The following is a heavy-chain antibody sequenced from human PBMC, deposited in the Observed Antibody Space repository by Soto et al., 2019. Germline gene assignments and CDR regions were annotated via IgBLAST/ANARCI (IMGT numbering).Heavy chain of an antibody. CDR2: ISSSSSTI. Sequence: GGSLRLSCAASGFTFSSYSMNWVRQAPGKGLEWVSYISSSSSTIYYADSVKGRFTISRDNAKNSLYLQMNSLRAEDTAVYYCARDPPKSYYMDVWGKGTTVTVSS. V-gene: IGHV3-48*01. CDR3: ARDPPKSYYMDV. CDR1: GFTFSSYS. J-gene: IGHJ6*03.